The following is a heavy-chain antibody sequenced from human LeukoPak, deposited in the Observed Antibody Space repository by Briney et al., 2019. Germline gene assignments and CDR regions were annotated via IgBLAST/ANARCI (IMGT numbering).Heavy chain of an antibody. CDR3: ARSRWPEDY. CDR2: IKQDGSEK. J-gene: IGHJ4*02. V-gene: IGHV3-7*01. Sequence: GGSLRLSCAASGFTFSSYWMSWVRQAPGKGLEWVANIKQDGSEKNYVDSVKGRFTISRDNAKTSLYLQMNSLRAEDTAVYYGARSRWPEDYWGQGILVTVSS. CDR1: GFTFSSYW. D-gene: IGHD5-24*01.